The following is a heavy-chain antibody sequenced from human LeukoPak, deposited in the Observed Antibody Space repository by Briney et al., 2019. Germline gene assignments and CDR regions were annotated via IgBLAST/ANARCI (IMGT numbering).Heavy chain of an antibody. Sequence: SETLSLTCTVSGGSISSYYWSWIRQPPGKGLEWIGEINHSGSTNYNPSLKSRVTISVDTSKNQFSLKLSSVTAADTAVYYCARANIVVVPARVGWFDPWAREPWSPSPQ. V-gene: IGHV4-34*01. CDR3: ARANIVVVPARVGWFDP. CDR2: INHSGST. CDR1: GGSISSYY. J-gene: IGHJ5*02. D-gene: IGHD2-2*01.